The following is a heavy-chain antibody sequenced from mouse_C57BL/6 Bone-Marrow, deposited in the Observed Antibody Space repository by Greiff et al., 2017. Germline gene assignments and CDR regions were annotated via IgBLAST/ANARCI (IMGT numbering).Heavy chain of an antibody. V-gene: IGHV1-69*01. CDR1: GYTFTSYW. CDR3: ARGSYDGYYGDYAMDY. D-gene: IGHD2-3*01. CDR2: INPSDSST. J-gene: IGHJ4*01. Sequence: QVQLQQPGAELVMPGASVKLSCKASGYTFTSYWMHWVKQRPGQGLEWIGEINPSDSSTNYNQKFKGKSTLTVDKSSSTAYMQLSSLTSEDAAVYYCARGSYDGYYGDYAMDYWGQGTSVTVSS.